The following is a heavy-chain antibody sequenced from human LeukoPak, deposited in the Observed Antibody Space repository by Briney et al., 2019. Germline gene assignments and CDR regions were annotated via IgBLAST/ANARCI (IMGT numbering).Heavy chain of an antibody. CDR2: INHSGST. J-gene: IGHJ5*02. V-gene: IGHV4-34*01. CDR3: AVFSAAGPGP. Sequence: SETLSLTCAVYGGSFSGYYWSWIRQPPGKGLEWIGEINHSGSTNYNPSLKSRVTISVDTSKNQFSLKLSSVTAADTAVYYCAVFSAAGPGPWGQGTLVTVSS. CDR1: GGSFSGYY. D-gene: IGHD6-13*01.